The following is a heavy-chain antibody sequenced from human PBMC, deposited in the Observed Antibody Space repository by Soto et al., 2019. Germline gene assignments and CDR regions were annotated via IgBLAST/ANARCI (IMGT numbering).Heavy chain of an antibody. CDR2: TYYSGST. V-gene: IGHV4-31*03. CDR1: GASIDTGSYY. Sequence: SETLSLTCSVSGASIDTGSYYWSWIRQHPGKGLEWIGYTYYSGSTYFNPSLRSRVTISVDTSRNQFSLKLRSVTAADTAIYFCARASPNYYYAMDVWGQGTTVTVS. CDR3: ARASPNYYYAMDV. J-gene: IGHJ6*02.